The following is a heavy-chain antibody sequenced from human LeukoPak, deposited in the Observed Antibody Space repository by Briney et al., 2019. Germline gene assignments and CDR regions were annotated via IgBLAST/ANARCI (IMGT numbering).Heavy chain of an antibody. CDR2: ISGSGDST. J-gene: IGHJ4*02. D-gene: IGHD4-17*01. CDR1: GFTFSSYA. Sequence: GGSPRLSCAASGFTFSSYAMSWVRQAPGKGLEWVSAISGSGDSTYYADSVKGRFTISRDNAKNSLYLQMNSLRAEDTAVYYCARDRPGYGDRGYFDYWGQGTLVTVSS. CDR3: ARDRPGYGDRGYFDY. V-gene: IGHV3-23*01.